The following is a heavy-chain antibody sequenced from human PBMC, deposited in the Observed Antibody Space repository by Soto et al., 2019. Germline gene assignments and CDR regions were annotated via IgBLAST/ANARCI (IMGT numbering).Heavy chain of an antibody. J-gene: IGHJ4*02. CDR3: AKGRGGSGSLTPRVDF. CDR1: GFTFNNYA. CDR2: ISGGGDTP. D-gene: IGHD3-10*01. Sequence: EVQLLESGGGLVQPGWSLRLSCAASGFTFNNYAMTWVRQAPGKGLEWVSAISGGGDTPSYADSGKGRLTVSRDGSKNTLYLQMISLRAEDTAVYYCAKGRGGSGSLTPRVDFWGQGTLVTVSS. V-gene: IGHV3-23*01.